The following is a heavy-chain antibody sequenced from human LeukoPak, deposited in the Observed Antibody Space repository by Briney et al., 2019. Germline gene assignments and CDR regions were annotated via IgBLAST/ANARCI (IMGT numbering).Heavy chain of an antibody. Sequence: ASVKVSCKASGYTFTSFDWVRQATGQGLEWMGWMNPNSGNTGYAQKFQGRVTITRNTSISTAYMELSSLRSEDTAVYYCARGQQQLATYYYYYYMDVWGKGTTVTVSS. J-gene: IGHJ6*03. CDR2: MNPNSGNT. D-gene: IGHD6-13*01. V-gene: IGHV1-8*01. CDR3: ARGQQQLATYYYYYYMDV. CDR1: GYTFTS.